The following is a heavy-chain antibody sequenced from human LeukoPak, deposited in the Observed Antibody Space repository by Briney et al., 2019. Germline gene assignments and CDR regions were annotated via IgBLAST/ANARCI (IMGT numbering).Heavy chain of an antibody. CDR2: IYYDGST. D-gene: IGHD4/OR15-4a*01. V-gene: IGHV4-39*02. J-gene: IGHJ4*02. Sequence: SETLSLTCTVSGGSIRGNGYYWRWIRQAPGKRLEWIGSIYYDGSTYYNPSLKSRVTISVDTPKNYFSLKPSSVTAADTAVYYCASSVWWPYYFDYWGQGTLVTVSS. CDR3: ASSVWWPYYFDY. CDR1: GGSIRGNGYY.